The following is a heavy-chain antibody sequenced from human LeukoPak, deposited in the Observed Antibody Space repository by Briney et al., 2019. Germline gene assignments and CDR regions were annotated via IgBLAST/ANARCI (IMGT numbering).Heavy chain of an antibody. Sequence: GGSLRLSCAASGFTFSSYGMHWVRQAPGKGLEWVTGISFDGSDENYADSVKGRFTISRDNSKNTVYLQMNNLRVEDTAVYYCAKQDDFGDYCLDYWGQGTLVTVSS. V-gene: IGHV3-30*18. D-gene: IGHD4-17*01. CDR1: GFTFSSYG. J-gene: IGHJ4*02. CDR2: ISFDGSDE. CDR3: AKQDDFGDYCLDY.